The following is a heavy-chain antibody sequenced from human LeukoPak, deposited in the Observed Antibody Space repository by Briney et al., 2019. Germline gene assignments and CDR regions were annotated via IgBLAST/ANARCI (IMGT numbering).Heavy chain of an antibody. J-gene: IGHJ5*02. CDR2: IIPIFGTA. Sequence: ASVKVSCKASGGTFSSYAISWVRQAPGQGLEWMGGIIPIFGTANCAQKFQGRVTITTDESTSTAYMELSSLRSEDTAVYYCARGGVYYYDSSGYGSYNWFDPWGQGTLVTVSS. V-gene: IGHV1-69*05. CDR3: ARGGVYYYDSSGYGSYNWFDP. CDR1: GGTFSSYA. D-gene: IGHD3-22*01.